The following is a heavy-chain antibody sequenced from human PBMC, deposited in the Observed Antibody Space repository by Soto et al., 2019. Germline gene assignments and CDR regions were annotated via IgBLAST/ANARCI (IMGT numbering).Heavy chain of an antibody. CDR1: GFTFSSYA. J-gene: IGHJ4*02. Sequence: QVQLVESGGGVVQPGRSLRLSCAASGFTFSSYAMHWVRQAPGKGLEWVAVISYDGSNKYYADSVKGRFTTSRDNSKNTLYLQMNSLRAEDTAVYYCARDFSVVVTVGEGFDYWGQGTLVTVSS. CDR2: ISYDGSNK. D-gene: IGHD2-21*02. V-gene: IGHV3-30-3*01. CDR3: ARDFSVVVTVGEGFDY.